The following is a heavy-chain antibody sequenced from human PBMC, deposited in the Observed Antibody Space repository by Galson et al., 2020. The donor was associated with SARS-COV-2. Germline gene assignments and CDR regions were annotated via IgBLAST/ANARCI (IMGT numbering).Heavy chain of an antibody. V-gene: IGHV4-59*08. D-gene: IGHD3-10*01. CDR2: IYYSGST. Sequence: ETSETLSLTCTVSSGSISSYHWSWIRQPPGKGLEWIGYIYYSGSTNYNPSLKSRVTISVDTSKNQFSLKLSSVTAADTAVYYCATTQNGDYNRLRNWYFDLWGRGTLVTVSS. J-gene: IGHJ2*01. CDR3: ATTQNGDYNRLRNWYFDL. CDR1: SGSISSYH.